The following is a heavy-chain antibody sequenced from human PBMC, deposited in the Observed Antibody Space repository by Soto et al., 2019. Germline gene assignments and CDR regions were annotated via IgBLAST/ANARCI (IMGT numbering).Heavy chain of an antibody. CDR2: IYYSGST. V-gene: IGHV4-30-4*01. CDR3: ARDNILGILYGSMDV. J-gene: IGHJ6*02. Sequence: PSGPLSLTFTVSGGSISSGYYYGSWLRPPPGKGLEWIGYIYYSGSTYYNPSLKSRVTISVDTSKNQFSLKLSSVTAADTAVYYCARDNILGILYGSMDVWGQGTTVTVS. D-gene: IGHD3-3*01. CDR1: GGSISSGYYY.